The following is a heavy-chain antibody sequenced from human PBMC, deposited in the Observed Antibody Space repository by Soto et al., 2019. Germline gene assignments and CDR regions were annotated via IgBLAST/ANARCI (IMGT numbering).Heavy chain of an antibody. CDR1: GFTFDDYA. Sequence: GGSLRLSCAASGFTFDDYAMHWVRQAPGKGLEWVSGISWNSGSIGYADSVKGRFTISRDNAKNSLYLQMNSLRAEDTALYYCAKDGGPGTLAATWEYFQHWGQGTLVTVSS. CDR2: ISWNSGSI. D-gene: IGHD2-15*01. CDR3: AKDGGPGTLAATWEYFQH. J-gene: IGHJ1*01. V-gene: IGHV3-9*01.